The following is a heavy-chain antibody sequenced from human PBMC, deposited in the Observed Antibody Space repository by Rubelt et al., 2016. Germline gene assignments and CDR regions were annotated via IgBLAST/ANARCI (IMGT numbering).Heavy chain of an antibody. CDR2: INHSGST. CDR3: ARGKEGLGVTMMDY. Sequence: QVQPQQWGAGLLKPSETLSLTCAVYGGSFSGYYWSWIRQPPGKGLEWIGEINHSGSTHYNPSLKSRVTISVDTSKNEFSLKLSSVTAADTAVYYCARGKEGLGVTMMDYWGQGTLVTVSS. J-gene: IGHJ4*02. D-gene: IGHD3-22*01. V-gene: IGHV4-34*01. CDR1: GGSFSGYY.